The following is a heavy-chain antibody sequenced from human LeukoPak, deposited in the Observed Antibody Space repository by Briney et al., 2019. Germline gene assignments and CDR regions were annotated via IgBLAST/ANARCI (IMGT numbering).Heavy chain of an antibody. Sequence: ASVKVSCKASGYTFTSYGISWVRQAPGQGLEWMGWISAYNGNTNYAQKLQGRVAMTTDTSTSTAYMELRSLRSDDTAVYYCARDYRVSWGTTDYFDYWGQGTLVTVSS. CDR3: ARDYRVSWGTTDYFDY. CDR2: ISAYNGNT. D-gene: IGHD3-16*01. CDR1: GYTFTSYG. J-gene: IGHJ4*02. V-gene: IGHV1-18*01.